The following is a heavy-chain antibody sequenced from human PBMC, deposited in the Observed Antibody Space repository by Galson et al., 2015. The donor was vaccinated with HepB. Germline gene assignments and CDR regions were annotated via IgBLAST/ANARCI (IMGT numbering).Heavy chain of an antibody. CDR3: ARNVYYYDSSGYLDAFDI. V-gene: IGHV1-3*01. Sequence: SVKVSCKASGYTFTSYAMHWVRQAPGQRLEWMGWINAGNGNTKYSQEFQGRVTITRDTSASTAYMELSSLRSEDTAVYYCARNVYYYDSSGYLDAFDIWGQGTMVTVSS. D-gene: IGHD3-22*01. J-gene: IGHJ3*02. CDR1: GYTFTSYA. CDR2: INAGNGNT.